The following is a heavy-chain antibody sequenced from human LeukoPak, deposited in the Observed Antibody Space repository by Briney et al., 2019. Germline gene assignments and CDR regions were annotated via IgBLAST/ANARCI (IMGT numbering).Heavy chain of an antibody. Sequence: GASVKVSCKASGYTFTGYYMHWVRPAPGQGLEWMGWINPNSGGTNYAQKFQGRVTMTRDTSISTAYMELSRLRSDDTAVYYCARGMTVTIDAFDIWGQGTMVTVSS. D-gene: IGHD4-17*01. CDR3: ARGMTVTIDAFDI. CDR2: INPNSGGT. CDR1: GYTFTGYY. V-gene: IGHV1-2*02. J-gene: IGHJ3*02.